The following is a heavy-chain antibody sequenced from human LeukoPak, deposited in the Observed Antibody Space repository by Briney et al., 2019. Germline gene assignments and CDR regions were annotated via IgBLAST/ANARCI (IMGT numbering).Heavy chain of an antibody. V-gene: IGHV3-7*03. CDR1: GFTFRTYW. CDR3: ARPRDSGWSKTWDY. Sequence: GGSLRLFCECSGFTFRTYWMTWVRQAPGKGLVYVANIKQDGSEKYYVDSVKGRFTISRDNAQNSLYLQMNSLRAEDTAVYYCARPRDSGWSKTWDYWGQGTLVTVSS. CDR2: IKQDGSEK. J-gene: IGHJ4*02. D-gene: IGHD6-13*01.